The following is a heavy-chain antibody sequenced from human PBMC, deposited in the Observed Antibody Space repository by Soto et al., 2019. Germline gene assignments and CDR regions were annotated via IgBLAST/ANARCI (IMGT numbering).Heavy chain of an antibody. D-gene: IGHD2-2*01. CDR1: GYTFTSYY. Sequence: ASVKVSCKASGYTFTSYYMHWVRQAPGQGLEWMGIINPSGGSTNYAQKFQGRVTMTRDTSTSTVYIELSSLRSEDTAVYYCARDQSGGSSTEKLDPWGQGTLVTFSS. CDR3: ARDQSGGSSTEKLDP. J-gene: IGHJ5*02. V-gene: IGHV1-46*01. CDR2: INPSGGST.